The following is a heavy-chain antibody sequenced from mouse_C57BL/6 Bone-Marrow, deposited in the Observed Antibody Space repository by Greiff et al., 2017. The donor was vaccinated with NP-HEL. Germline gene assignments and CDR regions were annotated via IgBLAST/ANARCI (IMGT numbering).Heavy chain of an antibody. CDR2: IYPRDGST. D-gene: IGHD1-1*02. Sequence: VKLQESGPELVKPGASVKLSCKASGYTFTSYDINWVKQRPGQRLERIGWIYPRDGSTKYNEKFKGKATLTVDTSSSTAYMELHSLTSEDSAVYFCARGWVDYWGQGTTLTVSS. CDR3: ARGWVDY. V-gene: IGHV1-85*01. J-gene: IGHJ2*01. CDR1: GYTFTSYD.